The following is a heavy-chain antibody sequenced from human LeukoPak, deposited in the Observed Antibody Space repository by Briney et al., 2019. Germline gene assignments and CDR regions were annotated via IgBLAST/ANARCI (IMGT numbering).Heavy chain of an antibody. Sequence: GASVKVSCKASGYTFTSYAMHWVRQAPGQRLEWMGWINAGNGNTKYSQKFQGRVTITRDTSASIAYMELSSLRSEDTAVYYCARDEALVAVAGTTLDYWGQGTLVTVSS. CDR2: INAGNGNT. V-gene: IGHV1-3*01. CDR3: ARDEALVAVAGTTLDY. CDR1: GYTFTSYA. J-gene: IGHJ4*02. D-gene: IGHD6-19*01.